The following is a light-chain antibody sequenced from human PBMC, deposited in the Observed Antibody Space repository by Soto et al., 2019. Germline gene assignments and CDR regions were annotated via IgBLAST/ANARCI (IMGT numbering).Light chain of an antibody. Sequence: EIVLTQSPGTLSLSPGEGATLSCRASQSVGRNYLAWYQQKPGQAPRFLIHGASIRATGIPDRFSGSGSGTDFTLTISKLEPEDFAVYYCQQYASSPLTFGGGTKVETK. CDR2: GAS. CDR1: QSVGRNY. CDR3: QQYASSPLT. J-gene: IGKJ4*01. V-gene: IGKV3-20*01.